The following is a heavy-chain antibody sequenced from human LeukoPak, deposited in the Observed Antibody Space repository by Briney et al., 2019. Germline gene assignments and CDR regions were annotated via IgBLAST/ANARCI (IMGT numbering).Heavy chain of an antibody. CDR2: IYYSGST. V-gene: IGHV4-4*02. Sequence: KPSGTLSLTCAVSGGSISSSNWWSWVRQPPGKGLEWIGYIYYSGSTNYNPSLKSRVTISVDTSKNQFSLKLSSVTAADTAVYYCAREEIRSWFDPWGQGTLVTVSS. D-gene: IGHD5-24*01. CDR1: GGSISSSNW. J-gene: IGHJ5*02. CDR3: AREEIRSWFDP.